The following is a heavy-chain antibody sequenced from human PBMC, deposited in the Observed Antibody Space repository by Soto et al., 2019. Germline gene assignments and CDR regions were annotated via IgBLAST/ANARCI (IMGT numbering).Heavy chain of an antibody. CDR2: MNPNSGNT. J-gene: IGHJ6*02. CDR1: GYTFTSYD. V-gene: IGHV1-8*01. CDR3: AGGRRGVTMVRGVTSYYYYYGMDV. D-gene: IGHD3-10*01. Sequence: QVQLVQSGAEVKKPGASVKVSCKASGYTFTSYDINWVRQATGQGLEWMGWMNPNSGNTGYAHKFQGRVTMTRNTSISTAYMELSSLRSEDTAVYYCAGGRRGVTMVRGVTSYYYYYGMDVWGQGTTVTVSS.